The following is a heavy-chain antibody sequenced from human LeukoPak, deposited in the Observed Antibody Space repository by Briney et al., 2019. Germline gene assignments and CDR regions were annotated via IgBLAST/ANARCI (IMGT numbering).Heavy chain of an antibody. J-gene: IGHJ4*02. CDR3: ARTTTVVTPWADNDH. CDR1: GGTFSSSA. Sequence: SVKVSCKASGGTFSSSAISWVRQAPGQGLEWMGGINTIFGTAKYAQKFQGRVTITADESTSTAYMELSSLRSEDTAVYYCARTTTVVTPWADNDHWGQGTLVTVSS. D-gene: IGHD4-23*01. V-gene: IGHV1-69*01. CDR2: INTIFGTA.